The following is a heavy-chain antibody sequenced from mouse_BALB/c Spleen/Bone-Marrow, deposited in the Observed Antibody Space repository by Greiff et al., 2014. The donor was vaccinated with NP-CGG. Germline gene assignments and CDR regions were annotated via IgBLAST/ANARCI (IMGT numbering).Heavy chain of an antibody. D-gene: IGHD1-1*01. CDR1: GYTFTDYW. J-gene: IGHJ1*01. V-gene: IGHV1-69*01. CDR2: IDTSDSYT. Sequence: QVQLQQSGAELVMPGASVKMSRKASGYTFTDYWMHWVKQRPGQGLEWIGAIDTSDSYTSYNQKFKGKATLTVDESSSTAYMQLSSLTSEDSAVYYCARDYYGRGWYFDVWGAGTTVTVSS. CDR3: ARDYYGRGWYFDV.